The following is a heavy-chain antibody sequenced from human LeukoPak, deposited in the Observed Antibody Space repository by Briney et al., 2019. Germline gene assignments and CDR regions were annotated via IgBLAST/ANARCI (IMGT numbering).Heavy chain of an antibody. J-gene: IGHJ5*02. D-gene: IGHD3-22*01. CDR3: ARTYSSGYYRSPRRFDP. Sequence: SETLSLTCTVSGGSISSYYWSWIRQPPGKGLEWIGYIYYSGSTNYNPSLKSRVTISVDTSKNQFSLKLSSVTAADTAVYYCARTYSSGYYRSPRRFDPWGQGTLVTVSS. V-gene: IGHV4-59*12. CDR2: IYYSGST. CDR1: GGSISSYY.